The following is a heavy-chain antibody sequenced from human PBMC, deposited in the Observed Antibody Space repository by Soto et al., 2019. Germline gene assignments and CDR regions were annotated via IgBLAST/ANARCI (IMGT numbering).Heavy chain of an antibody. J-gene: IGHJ3*02. CDR2: VSGSGGST. CDR1: GFTFSSYA. V-gene: IGHV3-23*01. Sequence: EVQLLESGGGLVQPGGSLRLSCAASGFTFSSYAMSWVRQAPGKGLEWVSAVSGSGGSTYYADSVKGRFTISRDNSKNTLYLEMKSLRAVDMAVYYCSKVGNDYGDYVGVFDIWGQGTMVTVSS. D-gene: IGHD4-17*01. CDR3: SKVGNDYGDYVGVFDI.